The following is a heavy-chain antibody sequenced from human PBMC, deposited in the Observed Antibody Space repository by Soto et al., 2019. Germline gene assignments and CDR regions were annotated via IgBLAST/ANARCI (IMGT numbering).Heavy chain of an antibody. CDR3: ARAHTAMSAFDI. V-gene: IGHV3-21*01. D-gene: IGHD5-18*01. CDR1: GFTFSSYS. Sequence: GGSLRLSCAASGFTFSSYSMNWVRQAPGKGLEWVSSISSSSSYIYYADSVKGRFTISRDNAKNSLYLQMNSLRAEDTAVYYCARAHTAMSAFDIWGQGTMVTVSS. CDR2: ISSSSSYI. J-gene: IGHJ3*02.